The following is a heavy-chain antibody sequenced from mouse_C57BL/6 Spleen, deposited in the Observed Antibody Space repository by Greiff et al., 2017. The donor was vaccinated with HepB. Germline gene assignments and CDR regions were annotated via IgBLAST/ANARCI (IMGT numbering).Heavy chain of an antibody. J-gene: IGHJ2*01. D-gene: IGHD1-1*01. CDR1: GYTFTDYE. Sequence: VKLQESGAELVRPGASVTLSCKASGYTFTDYEMHWVKQTPVHGLEWIGAIDPETGGTAYNQKFKGKAILTADKSSSTAYMELRSLTSEDSAVYYCTRNYGSTPHFDYWGQGTTLTVSS. CDR3: TRNYGSTPHFDY. CDR2: IDPETGGT. V-gene: IGHV1-15*01.